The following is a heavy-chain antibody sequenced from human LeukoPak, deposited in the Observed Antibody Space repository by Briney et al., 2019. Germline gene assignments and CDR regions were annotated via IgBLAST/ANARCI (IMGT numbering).Heavy chain of an antibody. CDR1: GFTFDDYG. CDR3: ARDPGYCSSTSCYPAFFDY. Sequence: GGCLRLSCAASGFTFDDYGMSWVRQAPGKGLEWVSGINWNGGSTGYADSVKGRFTISRDNAKNSLYLQMNSLRAEDTAVYYCARDPGYCSSTSCYPAFFDYWGQGTLVTVSS. V-gene: IGHV3-20*04. D-gene: IGHD2-2*03. CDR2: INWNGGST. J-gene: IGHJ4*02.